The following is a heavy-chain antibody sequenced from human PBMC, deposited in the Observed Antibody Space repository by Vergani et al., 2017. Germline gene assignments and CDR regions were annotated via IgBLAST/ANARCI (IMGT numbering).Heavy chain of an antibody. CDR3: ARDQRGYSYYDAFDI. V-gene: IGHV3-33*08. CDR1: GFTFSSYA. CDR2: IWYDGSNK. Sequence: QVQLVESGGGVVQPGRSLRLSCAASGFTFSSYAMHWVRQAPGKGLEWVAVIWYDGSNKYYADSVKGRFTISRDNSKNTLYLQMNSLRAEDTAVYYCARDQRGYSYYDAFDIWGQGTMVTVSS. D-gene: IGHD5-18*01. J-gene: IGHJ3*02.